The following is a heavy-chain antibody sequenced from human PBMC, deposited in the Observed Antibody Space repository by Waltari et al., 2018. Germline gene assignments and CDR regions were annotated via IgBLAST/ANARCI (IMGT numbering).Heavy chain of an antibody. CDR2: ISPYSGNT. J-gene: IGHJ4*02. V-gene: IGHV1-18*04. CDR1: GYTFSIYV. D-gene: IGHD5-12*01. CDR3: ARGGGYSGYDEFDY. Sequence: QAQLVQSGGEVKKPAASVKVSCTATGYTFSIYVISWVRQAPGQGLEWMGWISPYSGNTNYAQNLQGRVTMTTDTSTSTAYMELRSLRSDDTAVYYCARGGGYSGYDEFDYWGQGTLVTVSS.